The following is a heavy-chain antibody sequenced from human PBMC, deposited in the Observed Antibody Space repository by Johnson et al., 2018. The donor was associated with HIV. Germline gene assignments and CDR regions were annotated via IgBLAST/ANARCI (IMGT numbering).Heavy chain of an antibody. CDR2: ITYDGNNK. V-gene: IGHV3-30-3*01. Sequence: QVQLVESGGGVVQPGRSLRLSCAASGFTFSSYAMHWVRQAPGKGLEWGTVITYDGNNKYYADSVKGRFTISRDNAKYTVDLQMNSLRAEDTAVYFCATVWRNEGRHSFDTWGQGTVVTVSS. J-gene: IGHJ3*02. D-gene: IGHD1-1*01. CDR3: ATVWRNEGRHSFDT. CDR1: GFTFSSYA.